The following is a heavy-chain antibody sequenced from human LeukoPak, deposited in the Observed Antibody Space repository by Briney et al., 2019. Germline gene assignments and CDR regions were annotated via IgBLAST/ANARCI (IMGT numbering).Heavy chain of an antibody. CDR1: GVSISSSNSY. CDR2: IYYSGST. D-gene: IGHD3-22*01. CDR3: ARGRHYYDTSGYDF. Sequence: SETLSLTCTVSGVSISSSNSYWGWIRQPPGKGLEWIGYIYYSGSTNYNPSLKSRVTMSVDTSKNQFSLKLSSVTAADTAVYYCARGRHYYDTSGYDFWGQGTLVTVSS. V-gene: IGHV4-61*05. J-gene: IGHJ4*02.